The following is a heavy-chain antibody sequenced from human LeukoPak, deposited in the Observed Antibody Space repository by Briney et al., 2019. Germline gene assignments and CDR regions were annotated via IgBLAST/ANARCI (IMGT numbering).Heavy chain of an antibody. CDR3: ARGREARFLEWLFKFDY. D-gene: IGHD3-3*01. J-gene: IGHJ4*02. Sequence: ASVKVSCKASGYTFTGYYMHWVRQAPGQGLEWMGWINPNSGGTNYAQKFQGRVTMTRDTSTSTVYMELSSLRSEDTAVYYCARGREARFLEWLFKFDYWGQGTLVTVSS. CDR2: INPNSGGT. V-gene: IGHV1-2*02. CDR1: GYTFTGYY.